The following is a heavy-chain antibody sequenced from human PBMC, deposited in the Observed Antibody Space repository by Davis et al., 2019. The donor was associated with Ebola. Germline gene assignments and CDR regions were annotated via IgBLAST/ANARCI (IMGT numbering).Heavy chain of an antibody. CDR3: ASARGYTYAYDY. D-gene: IGHD5-18*01. CDR2: ISSSTTYT. Sequence: GESLKISCAASGFTVSSNYMSWIRQAPGRGLEWVSYISSSTTYTDYADSVKGRFTISRDNAKNSLYLQMNSLRAEDTAVYYCASARGYTYAYDYWGQGTLVTVSS. CDR1: GFTVSSNY. J-gene: IGHJ4*02. V-gene: IGHV3-11*06.